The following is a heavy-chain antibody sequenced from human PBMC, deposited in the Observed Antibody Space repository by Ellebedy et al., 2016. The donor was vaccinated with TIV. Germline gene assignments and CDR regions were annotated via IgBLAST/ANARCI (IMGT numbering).Heavy chain of an antibody. CDR1: GGTISSSSYY. CDR2: IYNSGTT. V-gene: IGHV4-39*01. J-gene: IGHJ4*02. D-gene: IGHD3/OR15-3a*01. CDR3: ATPWGTSMDRYFFAY. Sequence: PSETLSLTCPVPGGTISSSSYYWGWIRQPPGTGLDWFGSIYNSGTTYYNPYLKSRVTISVDTSQNQFSLKLNSVTAADTAVYYCATPWGTSMDRYFFAYWGQGTLVTVSS.